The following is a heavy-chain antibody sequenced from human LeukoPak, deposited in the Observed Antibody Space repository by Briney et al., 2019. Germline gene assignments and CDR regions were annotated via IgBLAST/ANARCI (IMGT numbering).Heavy chain of an antibody. CDR3: ARYVLLMDY. V-gene: IGHV3-11*01. CDR2: ISRDGNII. Sequence: GSLKLSRAASGFNFRYHPLSWARQGSGKGLEWLAYISRDGNIIVYADSVKGRFTISRDNAKQSVYLEMKSLRPEDTAVYYCARYVLLMDYWGQGTLVTVSS. CDR1: GFNFRYHP. J-gene: IGHJ4*02. D-gene: IGHD3-16*01.